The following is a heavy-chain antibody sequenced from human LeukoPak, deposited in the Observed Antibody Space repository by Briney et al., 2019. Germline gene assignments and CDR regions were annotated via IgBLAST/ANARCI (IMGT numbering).Heavy chain of an antibody. CDR3: ARSESSDWYFDY. CDR2: IYPRDSDT. CDR1: GYKFTNYW. D-gene: IGHD6-19*01. Sequence: GESLKISCKGSGYKFTNYWIAWVRQMPGQGLEWLGIIYPRDSDTRYSPSFQGQVTISVDTSIDTAYLQWSSVRASDSAMYYCARSESSDWYFDYWGQGTLVTVSS. J-gene: IGHJ4*02. V-gene: IGHV5-51*01.